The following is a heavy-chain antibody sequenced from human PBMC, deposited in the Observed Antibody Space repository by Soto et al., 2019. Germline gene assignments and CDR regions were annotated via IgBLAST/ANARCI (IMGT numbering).Heavy chain of an antibody. D-gene: IGHD4-17*01. CDR1: GGSISSYY. Sequence: QVQLQESGPGLVKPSETLSLTCTVSGGSISSYYWSWIRQPPGKGLEWIGYIYYSGSTNYNPSLQSRVTISVDTSKNQFSMKLSSVTAADTAVYYCARRYGHAVDIWGQGTMVTVSS. V-gene: IGHV4-59*08. CDR3: ARRYGHAVDI. CDR2: IYYSGST. J-gene: IGHJ3*02.